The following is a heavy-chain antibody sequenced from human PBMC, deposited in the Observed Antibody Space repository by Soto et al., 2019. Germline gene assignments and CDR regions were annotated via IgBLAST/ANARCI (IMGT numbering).Heavy chain of an antibody. Sequence: SVKVSCKASGGTFSSYTISWVRQAPGQGLEWMGRIIPILGIANYAQKFQGRVTITADKSTSTAYMELSSLRSEDTAVYYCARDDKQQLAYFDYWGQGTLATVSS. CDR3: ARDDKQQLAYFDY. V-gene: IGHV1-69*04. D-gene: IGHD6-13*01. CDR1: GGTFSSYT. J-gene: IGHJ4*02. CDR2: IIPILGIA.